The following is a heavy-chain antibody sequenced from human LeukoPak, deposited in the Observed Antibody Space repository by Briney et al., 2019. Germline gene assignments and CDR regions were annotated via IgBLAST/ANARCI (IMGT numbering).Heavy chain of an antibody. D-gene: IGHD3-3*01. CDR2: IYHSGST. CDR3: ARHYFDDFWSRDAFDI. J-gene: IGHJ3*02. Sequence: PSETLSLTCAVSGGSISSGGYSWSWIRQPPGKGLEWIGYIYHSGSTYYNPSLKSRVTISVARSKNQFSLKLSSVPAADTAVYYCARHYFDDFWSRDAFDIWGQGTMVTVSS. V-gene: IGHV4-30-2*01. CDR1: GGSISSGGYS.